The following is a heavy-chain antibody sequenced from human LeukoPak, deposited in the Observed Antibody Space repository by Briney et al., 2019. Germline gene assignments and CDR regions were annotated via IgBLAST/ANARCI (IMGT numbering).Heavy chain of an antibody. CDR3: ARGHLRRYDFWSGENWFDP. CDR1: GGTFSSYA. Sequence: SVKVSCKASGGTFSSYAISWVRQAPGQGLEWMGGIIPIFGTANYAQKFQGRVTITADESTSTAYMELSSLRSEDTAVYYCARGHLRRYDFWSGENWFDPWGQGTLVTVSS. V-gene: IGHV1-69*13. D-gene: IGHD3-3*01. CDR2: IIPIFGTA. J-gene: IGHJ5*02.